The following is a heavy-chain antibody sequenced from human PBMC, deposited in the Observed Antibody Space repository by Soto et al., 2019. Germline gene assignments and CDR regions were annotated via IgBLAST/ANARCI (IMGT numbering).Heavy chain of an antibody. D-gene: IGHD1-7*01. V-gene: IGHV4-34*01. CDR3: ATRQGTGTTGAFYI. CDR2: INHSGST. CDR1: CGSFSGYY. Sequence: SETLSLTCAVYCGSFSGYYWSWIRQPPGKGLEWIGEINHSGSTNYNPSLKSRVTISVDTSKNQFSLKLSSVTAADTAVYYCATRQGTGTTGAFYIWGQGTMVTVSS. J-gene: IGHJ3*02.